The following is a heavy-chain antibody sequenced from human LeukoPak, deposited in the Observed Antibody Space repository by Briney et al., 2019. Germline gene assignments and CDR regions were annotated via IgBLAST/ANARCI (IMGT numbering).Heavy chain of an antibody. D-gene: IGHD4-17*01. CDR1: GGSISSYY. J-gene: IGHJ4*02. CDR3: ARGNDYGDDTLQYYFDY. Sequence: PSETLSLTCTVSGGSISSYYWSWIRQPPGKGLEWIGYIYYSGSTNYNPSPKSRVTISVDTSKNQFSLKLSSVTAADTAVYYCARGNDYGDDTLQYYFDYWGQGTLVTVSS. CDR2: IYYSGST. V-gene: IGHV4-59*12.